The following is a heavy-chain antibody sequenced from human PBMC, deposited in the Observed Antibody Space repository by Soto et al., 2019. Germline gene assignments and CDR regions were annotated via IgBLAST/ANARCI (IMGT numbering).Heavy chain of an antibody. J-gene: IGHJ5*02. CDR3: AKLPSPGVLPGYHNWFDP. D-gene: IGHD3-9*01. Sequence: GGSPRLSCAASGFTFSSYDMSWVRQAPGKGLEWFSAISGSGGSTYYADSVKGRVTISRDNSKNTLYLQMNSLRAEDTAIYYCAKLPSPGVLPGYHNWFDPWGQGTLVTVSS. CDR1: GFTFSSYD. V-gene: IGHV3-23*01. CDR2: ISGSGGST.